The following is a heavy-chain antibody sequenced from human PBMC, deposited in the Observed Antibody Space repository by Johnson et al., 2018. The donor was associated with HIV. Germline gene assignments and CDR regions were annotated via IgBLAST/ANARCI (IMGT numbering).Heavy chain of an antibody. CDR1: GFTVSSNY. D-gene: IGHD3-22*01. CDR2: IYSGGST. Sequence: VQLVESGGGLIQPGGSLRLSCAASGFTVSSNYMSWVRQAPGKGLEWVSVIYSGGSTYYADSVKGRFTIPRDNSNNTLYFQLNSLRAEDTAVYYCARDPARSTMIEDAFDIWGQGTMVTVSS. J-gene: IGHJ3*02. CDR3: ARDPARSTMIEDAFDI. V-gene: IGHV3-53*01.